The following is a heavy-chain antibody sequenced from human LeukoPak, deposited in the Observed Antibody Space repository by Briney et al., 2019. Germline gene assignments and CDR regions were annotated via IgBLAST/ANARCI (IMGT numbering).Heavy chain of an antibody. CDR1: GFTFSSYG. D-gene: IGHD6-13*01. CDR3: ASLIAAAGTFDY. J-gene: IGHJ4*02. V-gene: IGHV3-30*02. CDR2: IRYDGSNK. Sequence: PGGSLRLSCAASGFTFSSYGMHWVRQAPGKGLEWVAFIRYDGSNKYYADSVKGRFTISRDNSKNTLYLQMNSLRAEDTAVYYCASLIAAAGTFDYWGQGTLVTVSS.